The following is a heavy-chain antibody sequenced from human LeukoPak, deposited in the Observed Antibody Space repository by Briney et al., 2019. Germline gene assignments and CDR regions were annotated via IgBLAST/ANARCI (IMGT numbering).Heavy chain of an antibody. CDR1: GFTFSSYA. J-gene: IGHJ4*02. Sequence: GGSLRLSCAASGFTFSSYAMSWVRQAPGKGLEWVSAISGSGGSTYYADSVKGRFTISRDNSKNTLYLQMNSLRAEDTAVYYCAKGHGQSIAAAYRSFDYWGQGTLVTVSS. D-gene: IGHD6-13*01. CDR3: AKGHGQSIAAAYRSFDY. V-gene: IGHV3-23*01. CDR2: ISGSGGST.